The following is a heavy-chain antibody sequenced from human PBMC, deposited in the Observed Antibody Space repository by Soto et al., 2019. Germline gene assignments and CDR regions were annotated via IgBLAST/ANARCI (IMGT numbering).Heavy chain of an antibody. CDR3: GRTESGGYLD. Sequence: QVQLVQSAAEVKKPGAAVKVSCKASGYTFINFGINWVRQAPGQGLEWMGWISPYTDNTNYAENFQGRVAMTTDTSTNTAYMEVMSLRSDDTAAYYCGRTESGGYLDWGQGTLVTVSS. CDR1: GYTFINFG. J-gene: IGHJ4*02. D-gene: IGHD1-26*01. CDR2: ISPYTDNT. V-gene: IGHV1-18*01.